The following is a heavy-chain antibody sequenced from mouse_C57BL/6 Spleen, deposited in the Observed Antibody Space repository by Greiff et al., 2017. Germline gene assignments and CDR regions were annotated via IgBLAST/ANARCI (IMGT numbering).Heavy chain of an antibody. V-gene: IGHV1-18*01. Sequence: EVQLQQSGPELVKPGASVKLPCKASGYTFTDYNMDWVKQSPGQSLECIGDINPNDGCTIYNQTFKGKATLTVDKSSSTAYMQLRSLTSEDTAVYYCASGSYYFDYWGQGTTLTVSS. D-gene: IGHD1-2*01. CDR2: INPNDGCT. J-gene: IGHJ2*01. CDR3: ASGSYYFDY. CDR1: GYTFTDYN.